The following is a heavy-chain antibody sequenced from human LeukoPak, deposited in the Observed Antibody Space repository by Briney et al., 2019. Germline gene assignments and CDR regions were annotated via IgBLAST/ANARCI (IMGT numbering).Heavy chain of an antibody. D-gene: IGHD3-22*01. Sequence: GGSLRLSCAASGFTVSSNYMSWVRQAPGKGLEWVSVIYSGGSTYYADSEKGRFTISRDNSKNTLYLQMISLRAEDTAVYYCARARPYYYDSSGYSETYAFDIWGQGTMVTVSS. J-gene: IGHJ3*02. V-gene: IGHV3-66*02. CDR3: ARARPYYYDSSGYSETYAFDI. CDR2: IYSGGST. CDR1: GFTVSSNY.